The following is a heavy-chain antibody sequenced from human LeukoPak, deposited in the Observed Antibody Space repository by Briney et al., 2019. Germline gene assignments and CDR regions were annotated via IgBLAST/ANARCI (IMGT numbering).Heavy chain of an antibody. Sequence: GGSLRLSCAASGFTVSRNYMSWVRQAPGKGLEWVSVIYSGGSIYYADSVKGRFTISRDNSKNTLYLQMNSLRAEDTAVYYCARAGPSSSWHQFDYWGQRTLVTVSS. CDR3: ARAGPSSSWHQFDY. V-gene: IGHV3-66*01. J-gene: IGHJ4*02. CDR1: GFTVSRNY. CDR2: IYSGGSI. D-gene: IGHD6-13*01.